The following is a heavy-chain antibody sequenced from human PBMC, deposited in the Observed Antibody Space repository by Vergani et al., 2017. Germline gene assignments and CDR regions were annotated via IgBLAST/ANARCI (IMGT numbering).Heavy chain of an antibody. V-gene: IGHV3-30*03. D-gene: IGHD3-16*02. CDR2: ISYDGSNK. J-gene: IGHJ3*02. CDR1: GFTFSSYG. Sequence: QVQLVESGGGVVQPGRSLRLSCAASGFTFSSYGMHWVRQAPGKGLEWVAVISYDGSNKYYADSVKGRFTISRDNSKNTLYLQMNSLRAEDTAVYYCARDSYAPYKLFYDYIWGSYRSDAFDIWGQGTMVTVSS. CDR3: ARDSYAPYKLFYDYIWGSYRSDAFDI.